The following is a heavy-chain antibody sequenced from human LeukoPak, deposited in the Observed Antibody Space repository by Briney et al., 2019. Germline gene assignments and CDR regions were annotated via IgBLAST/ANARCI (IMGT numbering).Heavy chain of an antibody. Sequence: PGGSLRLSCAASGFTFSSYSMNWVRQAPGKGLEWVSSISSSSSYIYYADSVKGRFTISRDNAKNSLYLQMNSLRAEDTAVYYCARDAGVKRYYYYMDVWGKGTTVTVSS. V-gene: IGHV3-21*01. J-gene: IGHJ6*03. CDR3: ARDAGVKRYYYYMDV. CDR1: GFTFSSYS. CDR2: ISSSSSYI. D-gene: IGHD2-21*01.